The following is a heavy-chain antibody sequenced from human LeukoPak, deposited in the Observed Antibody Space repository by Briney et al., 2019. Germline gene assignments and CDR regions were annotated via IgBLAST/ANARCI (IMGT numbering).Heavy chain of an antibody. CDR2: IDISGTSI. CDR3: ARGGSSGYNYNAFDI. J-gene: IGHJ3*02. D-gene: IGHD3-22*01. V-gene: IGHV3-48*03. Sequence: GRSLRLSRAVAGFTCNNFEMNWVRQAPGKGLEWVSYIDISGTSIYYADSVKGRFTISRDNAKNSLYLQMNSLRAEDTAVYYCARGGSSGYNYNAFDIWGQGTMVTVSS. CDR1: GFTCNNFE.